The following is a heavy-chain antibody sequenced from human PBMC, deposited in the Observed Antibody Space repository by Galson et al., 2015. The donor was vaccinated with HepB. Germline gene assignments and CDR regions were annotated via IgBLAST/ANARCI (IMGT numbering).Heavy chain of an antibody. J-gene: IGHJ4*02. CDR1: GGSFSGYY. Sequence: ETLSLTCAVYGGSFSGYYWSWIRQPPGKGLEWIGEINHSGSTNYNPSLKSRVTISVDTSKNQFSLKLSSVTAADTAVYYCARYRMELGCSGGSCYQYYFDYWGQGTLVTVSS. CDR3: ARYRMELGCSGGSCYQYYFDY. CDR2: INHSGST. D-gene: IGHD2-15*01. V-gene: IGHV4-34*01.